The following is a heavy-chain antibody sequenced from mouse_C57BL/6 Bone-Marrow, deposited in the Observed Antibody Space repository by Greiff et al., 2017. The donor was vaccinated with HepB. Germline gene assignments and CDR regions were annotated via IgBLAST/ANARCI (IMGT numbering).Heavy chain of an antibody. CDR2: ISTLAYSI. Sequence: EVKLMESGGGLVQPGGSLKLSCAASGFTFSDYGMAWVRQAPRKGPEWVAFISTLAYSIYYADTVTGRFTISRENAKNTLYLEMSSLRSEDTAMYYCARLSPLLLRDWYFDVWGTGTTVTVSS. V-gene: IGHV5-15*01. CDR3: ARLSPLLLRDWYFDV. CDR1: GFTFSDYG. D-gene: IGHD1-1*01. J-gene: IGHJ1*03.